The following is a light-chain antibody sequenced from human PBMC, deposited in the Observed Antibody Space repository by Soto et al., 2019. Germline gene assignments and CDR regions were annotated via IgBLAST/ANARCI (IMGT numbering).Light chain of an antibody. V-gene: IGLV2-14*01. Sequence: QSALTQPASVSGSPGQSITVSCTGTSSDIGASNFVSWYQHLPGRAPKVIIYEVSNRPSGVSDRFSGSRSGNTASLTISGLQAEDEADYYCSSYTANTTPLFGGGTKVTVL. J-gene: IGLJ2*01. CDR2: EVS. CDR3: SSYTANTTPL. CDR1: SSDIGASNF.